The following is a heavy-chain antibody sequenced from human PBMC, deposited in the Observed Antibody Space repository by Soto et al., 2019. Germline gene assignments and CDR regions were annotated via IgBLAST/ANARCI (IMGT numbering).Heavy chain of an antibody. V-gene: IGHV1-2*04. CDR3: VRDLPSSVRGFDF. CDR2: INPHSGGT. D-gene: IGHD3-10*02. J-gene: IGHJ3*01. CDR1: GYTFSGYY. Sequence: ASVKVSCKASGYTFSGYYIHWVRQAPGQGPEWIGWINPHSGGTNYAQKFQAWVTMTRDKSINTAYMELSRLRPDDTAVYYCVRDLPSSVRGFDFWGQGTLVTVSS.